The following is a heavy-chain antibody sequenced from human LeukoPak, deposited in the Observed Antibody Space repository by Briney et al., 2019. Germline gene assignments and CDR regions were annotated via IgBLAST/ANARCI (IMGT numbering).Heavy chain of an antibody. D-gene: IGHD1-26*01. CDR2: ISSNGGST. J-gene: IGHJ4*02. V-gene: IGHV3-64*01. CDR3: ARGSPGSYPLDYFDY. Sequence: PGGSLRLSCAASGFTFSSYAMHWVRQAPGKGLEYVSAISSNGGSTYYANSVKGRFTISRDNSKNTLYLQMGSLRAEDMAVYYCARGSPGSYPLDYFDYWGQGTLVTVSS. CDR1: GFTFSSYA.